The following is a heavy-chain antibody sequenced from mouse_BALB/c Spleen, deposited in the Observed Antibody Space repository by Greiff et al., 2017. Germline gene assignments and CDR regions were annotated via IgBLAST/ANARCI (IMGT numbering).Heavy chain of an antibody. CDR1: GFTFSSYT. CDR2: ISNGGGST. Sequence: EVKLVESGGGLVQPGGSLKLSCAASGFTFSSYTMSWVRQTPEKRLEWVAYISNGGGSTYYPDTVKGRFTISRDNAKNTLYLQMSSLKSEDTAMYYCAGGYGSRRFAYWGQGTLVTVSA. J-gene: IGHJ3*01. D-gene: IGHD1-1*01. V-gene: IGHV5-12-2*01. CDR3: AGGYGSRRFAY.